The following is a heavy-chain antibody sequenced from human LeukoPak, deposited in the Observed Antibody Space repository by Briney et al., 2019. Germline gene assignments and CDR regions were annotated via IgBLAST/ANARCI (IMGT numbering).Heavy chain of an antibody. CDR3: AKVAKYYYGSQTYFFFEN. CDR1: GGSIRGYY. Sequence: PSETLSLTCNVSGGSIRGYYWSWIRQPPGKGLEWIGYIYSSGSTNYNPSLKSRVTMSVDTSKNQFSLKVSSVTAADTAVYFCAKVAKYYYGSQTYFFFENWGQGTLVTVSS. CDR2: IYSSGST. V-gene: IGHV4-59*12. D-gene: IGHD3-10*01. J-gene: IGHJ4*02.